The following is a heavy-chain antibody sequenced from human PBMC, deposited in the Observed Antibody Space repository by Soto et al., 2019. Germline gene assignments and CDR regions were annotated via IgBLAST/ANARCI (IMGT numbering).Heavy chain of an antibody. V-gene: IGHV4-31*03. J-gene: IGHJ4*02. CDR2: IYYSGST. D-gene: IGHD2-2*02. CDR3: ARGAIYRGSTVIGY. Sequence: PSETLSLTCTVSGGSISSGGYYWSWIRQHPGKGLEWIGYIYYSGSTYYNPSLKSRVTISVDTSKNQFSLKLSSVTAADTAVYYCARGAIYRGSTVIGYWGQRTLDTGSS. CDR1: GGSISSGGYY.